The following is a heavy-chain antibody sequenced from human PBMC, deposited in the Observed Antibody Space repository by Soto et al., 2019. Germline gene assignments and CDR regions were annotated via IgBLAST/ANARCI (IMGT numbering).Heavy chain of an antibody. CDR3: ARAHDFWGGRQQPIDS. V-gene: IGHV4-34*01. CDR1: GGSFRGFY. J-gene: IGHJ4*02. CDR2: ITHVEIT. D-gene: IGHD3-3*01. Sequence: QVQLQQWGAGLLKPSETLSLTCAVSGGSFRGFYWPWIRQPPGKGREGLGDITHVEITNYNPSLKSRVSIPVDTSKSQFSLKLSSVTAADTAVYYCARAHDFWGGRQQPIDSWGQGTLVTVSS.